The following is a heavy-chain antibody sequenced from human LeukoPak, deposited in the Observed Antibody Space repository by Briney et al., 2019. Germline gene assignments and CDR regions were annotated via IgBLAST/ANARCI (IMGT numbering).Heavy chain of an antibody. V-gene: IGHV1-18*01. CDR3: ARGKVRWSDSWFDP. CDR1: GYTFTSYG. J-gene: IGHJ5*02. Sequence: ASVKVSCKASGYTFTSYGISWVRQAPGQGLEWMGWISAYNGNTNYAQKLQGRVTMTTDTSTSTAYMELRSLRSDDTAAYYWARGKVRWSDSWFDPWGQGTLVTVSS. CDR2: ISAYNGNT. D-gene: IGHD4-23*01.